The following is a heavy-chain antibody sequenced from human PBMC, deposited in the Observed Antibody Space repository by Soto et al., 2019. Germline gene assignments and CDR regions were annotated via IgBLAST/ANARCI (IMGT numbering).Heavy chain of an antibody. CDR1: GFTFSYYY. V-gene: IGHV3-11*06. D-gene: IGHD6-13*01. Sequence: GSLRLSCAASGFTFSYYYMSWLRQAPWKGLEWVSYIVSSSAYTNYADSVKGRFSISRDNAKNSLYLEMNSLRAEDTAVYYCARLRASSWYMGGYLDYWGQGTLVTVSS. CDR3: ARLRASSWYMGGYLDY. J-gene: IGHJ4*02. CDR2: IVSSSAYT.